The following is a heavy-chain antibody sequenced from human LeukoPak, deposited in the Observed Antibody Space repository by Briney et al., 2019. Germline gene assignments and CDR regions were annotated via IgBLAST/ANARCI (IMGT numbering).Heavy chain of an antibody. V-gene: IGHV3-48*01. CDR2: ISSSSGTI. CDR1: GFTFNNYN. D-gene: IGHD6-19*01. Sequence: GGSLRLSCAASGFTFNNYNMNWVRQAPGKGLEWVSFISSSSGTIHYADSVKGRFTISRDNAKNSLYLQMNSLRAEDTAVYYCAKLTSGWFEDFWGQGTLVTVSS. J-gene: IGHJ4*02. CDR3: AKLTSGWFEDF.